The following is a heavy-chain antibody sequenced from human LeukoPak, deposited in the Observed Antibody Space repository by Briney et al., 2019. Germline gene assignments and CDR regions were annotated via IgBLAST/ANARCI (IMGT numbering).Heavy chain of an antibody. D-gene: IGHD3-22*01. CDR1: GSTFDDYA. J-gene: IGHJ4*02. CDR2: ISWNSGSI. Sequence: PTGRSLRLSCAASGSTFDDYAMHWVRQAPGKGLEWVSGISWNSGSIGYADSVKGRFTISRDNAKNSLYLQMNSLRAEDTALYYCAKSGFYYDSSGYYYAHWGQGTLVTVSS. V-gene: IGHV3-9*01. CDR3: AKSGFYYDSSGYYYAH.